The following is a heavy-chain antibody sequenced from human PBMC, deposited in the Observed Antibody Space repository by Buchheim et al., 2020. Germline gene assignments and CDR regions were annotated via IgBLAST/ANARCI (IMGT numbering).Heavy chain of an antibody. CDR2: ISSDGSKY. J-gene: IGHJ4*02. CDR3: AKDLSGSYWSADY. CDR1: GFTFTSSG. Sequence: QVQLVEYGGGVVQPGRSLRLSCAASGFTFTSSGMPWGRQAPGKGLAWLAVISSDGSKYYYADSVKGRFTISRANSMNTMHLERNRLRAEDTAVYYCAKDLSGSYWSADYWGQGTL. D-gene: IGHD1-26*01. V-gene: IGHV3-30*18.